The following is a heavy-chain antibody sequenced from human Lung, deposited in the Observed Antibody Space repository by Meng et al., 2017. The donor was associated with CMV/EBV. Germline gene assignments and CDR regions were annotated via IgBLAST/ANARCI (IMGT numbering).Heavy chain of an antibody. J-gene: IGHJ6*02. CDR2: INPPSGDT. V-gene: IGHV1-2*02. Sequence: ASVKVSCKASGYTFTGYNIHWVRQAPGQGLEWMGWINPPSGDTKYSQKFQGRVTLTTDTSINTAYMEVSRLKSDDTAVFFCARLFHTSLGTNYYYGMDVWGLGXTVTVSS. CDR3: ARLFHTSLGTNYYYGMDV. CDR1: GYTFTGYN. D-gene: IGHD3-10*01.